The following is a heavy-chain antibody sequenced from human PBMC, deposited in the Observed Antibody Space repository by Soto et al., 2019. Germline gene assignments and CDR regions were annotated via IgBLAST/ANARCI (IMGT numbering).Heavy chain of an antibody. D-gene: IGHD5-18*01. CDR2: ISSSGSTI. CDR1: GFTFSSYE. J-gene: IGHJ3*02. Sequence: SLRLSCAASGFTFSSYEMNWVRQAPGKGLEWVSYISSSGSTIYYADSVKGRFTISRDNAKNSLYLQMNSLRAEDTAVYYCARQLWLRKAFDIWGQGTMVTVSS. CDR3: ARQLWLRKAFDI. V-gene: IGHV3-48*03.